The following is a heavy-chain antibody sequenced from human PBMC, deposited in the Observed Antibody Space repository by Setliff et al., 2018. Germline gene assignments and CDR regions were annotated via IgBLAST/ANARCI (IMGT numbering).Heavy chain of an antibody. Sequence: SETLSLTCTVSGGSISSSSYYWGWIRQPPGRGLEWIGSIYYSGSTYYNPSLKSRVTISVDTSKNQFSLKLSSVTAADTAVYYCARSFSRREKFLLDYWGQGALVTVSS. CDR1: GGSISSSSYY. CDR3: ARSFSRREKFLLDY. CDR2: IYYSGST. J-gene: IGHJ4*02. V-gene: IGHV4-39*07.